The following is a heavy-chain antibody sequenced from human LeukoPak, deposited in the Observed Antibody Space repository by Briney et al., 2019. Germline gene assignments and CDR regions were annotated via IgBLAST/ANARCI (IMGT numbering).Heavy chain of an antibody. CDR1: GGTFSSYA. V-gene: IGHV1-69*04. CDR2: IIPILGIA. CDR3: AKGRYMFYFQH. J-gene: IGHJ1*01. D-gene: IGHD3-16*02. Sequence: SVKVSCKASGGTFSSYAISWVRQAPGQGLEWMGRIIPILGIANYAQKFQGRVTITADKSTSTAYMELSSLRSEDTAVYYCAKGRYMFYFQHWGQGTLVTVSS.